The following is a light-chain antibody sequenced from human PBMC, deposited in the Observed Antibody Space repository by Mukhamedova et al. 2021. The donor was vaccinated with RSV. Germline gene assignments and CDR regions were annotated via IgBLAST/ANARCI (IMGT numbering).Light chain of an antibody. J-gene: IGKJ1*01. Sequence: YQQKSGQAPRLLIHDTYTRATGVPARFSGSGSGTDFTLTISSLQSEDFAVFYCLQYNYWPWPFCQGTKVDIK. CDR2: DTY. V-gene: IGKV3-15*01. CDR3: LQYNYWPWP.